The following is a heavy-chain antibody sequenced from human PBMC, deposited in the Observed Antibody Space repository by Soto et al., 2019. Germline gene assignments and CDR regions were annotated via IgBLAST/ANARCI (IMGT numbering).Heavy chain of an antibody. J-gene: IGHJ4*02. Sequence: QVQLVQSGAEVKKPGASVKVSCKASGYTFTSYGISWVRQAPGQGLEWMGWISAYNGNTKYAQKLQGRVTMTTDTPTSTAKRELRGVRSEDTAGYYCARDLNLGLAAGWGKGTLVTVSS. CDR2: ISAYNGNT. V-gene: IGHV1-18*01. CDR3: ARDLNLGLAAG. CDR1: GYTFTSYG. D-gene: IGHD6-13*01.